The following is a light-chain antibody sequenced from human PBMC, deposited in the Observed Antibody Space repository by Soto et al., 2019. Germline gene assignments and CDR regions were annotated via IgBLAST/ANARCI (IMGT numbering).Light chain of an antibody. CDR3: SSYTSNSTLV. CDR2: EVS. V-gene: IGLV2-14*01. Sequence: QSALTQPASVSGSPGQSITISCTGTSSDVGGYNYVSWYQQHPGKAPKLMIYEVSNRPSGVSNRFSGSKSGNTASLTISGLQAEDDADYYCSSYTSNSTLVFGGGTKLTVL. CDR1: SSDVGGYNY. J-gene: IGLJ2*01.